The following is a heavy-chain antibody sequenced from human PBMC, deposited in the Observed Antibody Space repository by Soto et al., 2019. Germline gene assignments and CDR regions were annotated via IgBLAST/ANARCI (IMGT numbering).Heavy chain of an antibody. D-gene: IGHD2-21*01. CDR2: IRNKANSYIT. Sequence: GGSLRLSCAAFGFTSSDHYMDWVRQAPGKGLEWVGRIRNKANSYITEYAASVKGRFTISRDDSKNLLFLQMYSLKTEDTAVYYCSRAGILTTPYYFDYWGQGTLVTVSS. CDR3: SRAGILTTPYYFDY. V-gene: IGHV3-72*01. CDR1: GFTSSDHY. J-gene: IGHJ4*01.